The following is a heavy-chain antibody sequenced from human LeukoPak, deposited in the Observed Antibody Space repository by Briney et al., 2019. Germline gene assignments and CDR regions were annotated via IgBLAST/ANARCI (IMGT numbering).Heavy chain of an antibody. Sequence: SETLSLTCTVSGGSISGYYWSWIRQPPGKGLEWIGEINHSGSTNYNPSLKSRVTISVDTSKNQFSLKLSSVTAADTAVYYCARSEILWFGEFQSNYLDYWGQGTLVTVSS. D-gene: IGHD3-10*01. CDR1: GGSISGYY. V-gene: IGHV4-34*01. J-gene: IGHJ4*02. CDR2: INHSGST. CDR3: ARSEILWFGEFQSNYLDY.